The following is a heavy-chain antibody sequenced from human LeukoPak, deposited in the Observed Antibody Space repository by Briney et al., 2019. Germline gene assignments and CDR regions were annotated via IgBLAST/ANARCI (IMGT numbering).Heavy chain of an antibody. CDR3: ARAPYSSSSNFDY. Sequence: EASVKVSCKASGGTFSSYAISWVRQAPGPGLEWMGGIIPIFGTANYAQKFQGRVTITADESTSTAYMQLSSLRSEDTAVYYCARAPYSSSSNFDYWGQGTLVTVSS. CDR2: IIPIFGTA. CDR1: GGTFSSYA. D-gene: IGHD6-6*01. V-gene: IGHV1-69*13. J-gene: IGHJ4*02.